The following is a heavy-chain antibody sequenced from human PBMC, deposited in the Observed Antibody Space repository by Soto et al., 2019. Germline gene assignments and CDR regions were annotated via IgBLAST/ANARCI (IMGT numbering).Heavy chain of an antibody. V-gene: IGHV4-31*03. D-gene: IGHD6-19*01. CDR3: ARDWGSSGWPN. CDR1: GHSLSSGGYY. J-gene: IGHJ4*02. Sequence: QVQLQESGPGLVKPSETLTLTCTVSGHSLSSGGYYWSWIRQQPGKGLEWLAYIYFTGSTLYNPSLKSRLAMSLDTSKNQFSLKLASVTATDTAIYYCARDWGSSGWPNWGQGTLVTVSS. CDR2: IYFTGST.